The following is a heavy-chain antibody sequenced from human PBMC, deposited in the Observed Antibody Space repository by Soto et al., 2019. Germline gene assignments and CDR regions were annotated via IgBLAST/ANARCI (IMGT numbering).Heavy chain of an antibody. CDR3: ARDRDTYGHGFFDY. CDR2: ISYDGDHK. J-gene: IGHJ4*02. D-gene: IGHD5-18*01. Sequence: GGSLRLSCAASGFSFSTYAMHWVRQTPGKGLEWVAVISYDGDHKYYTDSVKGRFTISRDNSKNTLYLLMNSLRAEDTAVYFCARDRDTYGHGFFDYWGQGTLVTVSS. V-gene: IGHV3-30-3*01. CDR1: GFSFSTYA.